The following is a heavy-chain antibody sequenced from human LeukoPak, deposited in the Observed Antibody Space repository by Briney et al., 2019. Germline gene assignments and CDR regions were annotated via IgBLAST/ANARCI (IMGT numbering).Heavy chain of an antibody. V-gene: IGHV4-59*01. J-gene: IGHJ5*02. CDR3: ARARDFWSGYWFDP. D-gene: IGHD3-3*01. Sequence: KPSETLSLTCTVSGGSISSYYWSWIRQPPGKGLEWIGYIYYSGSTNYNPSLKSRVTISVDTSKNQFSLKLSSVTAADTAVYYCARARDFWSGYWFDPWGQGTLVTVSS. CDR1: GGSISSYY. CDR2: IYYSGST.